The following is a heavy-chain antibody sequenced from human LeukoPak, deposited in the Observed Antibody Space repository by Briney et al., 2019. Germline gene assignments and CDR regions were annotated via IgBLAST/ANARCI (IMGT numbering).Heavy chain of an antibody. CDR2: ISAYNGNT. J-gene: IGHJ4*02. Sequence: ASVKVSCKASGYTFTSYGISWVRQAPGQGLEWMGWISAYNGNTNYAQKLQGRVTMTTDTSTSTAYMELRSLRSDDTAVYYCARDSSQYYDSGSAESLDYWGQGTLVTVSS. V-gene: IGHV1-18*01. D-gene: IGHD3-22*01. CDR3: ARDSSQYYDSGSAESLDY. CDR1: GYTFTSYG.